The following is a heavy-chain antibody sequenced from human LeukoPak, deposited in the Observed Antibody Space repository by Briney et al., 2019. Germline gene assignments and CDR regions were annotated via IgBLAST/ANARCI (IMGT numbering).Heavy chain of an antibody. V-gene: IGHV5-51*01. Sequence: GGSLQISCQGSGSTFTSYWIGWVGQLPGKGLEWMGIIYPGDSDTRYSPSFQGQVTISADKSISTAYLQWSSLKASDTAMYYCARLGGYYSYFDYWGQGTLVTVSS. D-gene: IGHD3-22*01. CDR1: GSTFTSYW. CDR2: IYPGDSDT. J-gene: IGHJ4*02. CDR3: ARLGGYYSYFDY.